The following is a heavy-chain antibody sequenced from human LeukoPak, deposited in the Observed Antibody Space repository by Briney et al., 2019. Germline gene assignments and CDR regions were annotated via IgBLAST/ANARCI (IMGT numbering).Heavy chain of an antibody. J-gene: IGHJ5*02. CDR1: GDSITSNY. D-gene: IGHD4-17*01. CDR2: IYDSGST. Sequence: PSETLSLTCTVSGDSITSNYWRWIRQPPGKGLEWIGYIYDSGSTKYNPSLKSRVTISVDTSKNQFSLKLTSVTAADTAVYYCARCRDEFGDYGFTAWGQGTLVTVSS. V-gene: IGHV4-59*01. CDR3: ARCRDEFGDYGFTA.